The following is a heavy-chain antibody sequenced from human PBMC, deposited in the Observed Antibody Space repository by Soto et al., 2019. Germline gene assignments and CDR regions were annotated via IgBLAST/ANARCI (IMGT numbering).Heavy chain of an antibody. CDR3: ARALPLDYYDSSGYYQH. CDR2: ISGGGSST. CDR1: GFTFSNYA. V-gene: IGHV3-74*01. Sequence: PGGSLRLSCAAPGFTFSNYAMNWVRQAPGKGLEWVSRISGGGSSTSYADSVKGRFTISRDNAKNTLYLQMNSLRAEDTAVYYCARALPLDYYDSSGYYQHWGQGTLVTVSS. J-gene: IGHJ1*01. D-gene: IGHD3-22*01.